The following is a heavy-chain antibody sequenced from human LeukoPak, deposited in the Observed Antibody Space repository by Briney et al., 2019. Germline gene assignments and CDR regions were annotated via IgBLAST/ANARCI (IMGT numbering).Heavy chain of an antibody. J-gene: IGHJ5*02. CDR3: ARSRLLGHLNWFDP. Sequence: PSETLSLTCAVYGGSFSGYYWSWIRQPPGKGLEWIGEINHSGSTNYNPSLKSRVTISVDTSKNHFSLKVSSVTAADTAVYYCARSRLLGHLNWFDPWGQGTLVTVSS. CDR1: GGSFSGYY. CDR2: INHSGST. V-gene: IGHV4-34*01. D-gene: IGHD1-26*01.